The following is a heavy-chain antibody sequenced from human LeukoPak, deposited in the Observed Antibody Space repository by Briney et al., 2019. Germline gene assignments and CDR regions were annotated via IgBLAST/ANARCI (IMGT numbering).Heavy chain of an antibody. CDR3: ARVSMVRVPEGYFDL. J-gene: IGHJ2*01. V-gene: IGHV1-69*01. D-gene: IGHD3-10*01. CDR1: GGTFSSYA. CDR2: IIPIFGTA. Sequence: ASVKVSCKASGGTFSSYAISWVRQAPGQGLEWMGGIIPIFGTANYAQKFQGRVTITADESTSAAYMELSSLRSEDTAVYYCARVSMVRVPEGYFDLWGRGTLVTVSS.